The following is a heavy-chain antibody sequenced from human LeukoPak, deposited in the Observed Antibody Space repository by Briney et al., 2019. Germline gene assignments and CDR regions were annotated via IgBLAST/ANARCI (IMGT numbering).Heavy chain of an antibody. V-gene: IGHV3-9*03. D-gene: IGHD1-26*01. J-gene: IGHJ5*02. CDR3: ARGNSGSYSQDWFDP. Sequence: GGSLRLSCAASGFTFDDYAMHWVRQAPGKGLEWVSGISWNSGTIGYADSVTGRFTISRDNAKNSLYLQMNSLRDDDMALYYCARGNSGSYSQDWFDPWGQGTLVTVSS. CDR1: GFTFDDYA. CDR2: ISWNSGTI.